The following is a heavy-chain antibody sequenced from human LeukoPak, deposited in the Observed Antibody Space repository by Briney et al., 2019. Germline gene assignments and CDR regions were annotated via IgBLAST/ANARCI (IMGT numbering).Heavy chain of an antibody. J-gene: IGHJ4*02. V-gene: IGHV4-30-4*08. CDR3: ARVASSSWYYFDY. D-gene: IGHD6-13*01. CDR1: GGSISSGDYY. CDR2: IYYSGST. Sequence: SETVSLTCTVSGGSISSGDYYWSWIRQPPGKGLEWIGYIYYSGSTYYNPSLKSRVTISVDTSKNQFSLKLSSVTAADTAVYYCARVASSSWYYFDYWGQGTLVTVSS.